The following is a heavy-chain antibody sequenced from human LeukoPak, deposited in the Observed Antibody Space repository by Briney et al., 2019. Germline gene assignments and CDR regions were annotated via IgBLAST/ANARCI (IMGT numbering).Heavy chain of an antibody. CDR2: MSYDGSNK. CDR3: ARDRGPDSSGYCFDY. CDR1: GFTFSSYA. V-gene: IGHV3-30*04. J-gene: IGHJ4*02. D-gene: IGHD3-22*01. Sequence: GGSLRLSCAASGFTFSSYAMHWVRQAPGKGLEWVAVMSYDGSNKYYADSVKGRFTISRDNSKNTLYLQMNSLRAEDTAVYYCARDRGPDSSGYCFDYWGQGTLVTVSS.